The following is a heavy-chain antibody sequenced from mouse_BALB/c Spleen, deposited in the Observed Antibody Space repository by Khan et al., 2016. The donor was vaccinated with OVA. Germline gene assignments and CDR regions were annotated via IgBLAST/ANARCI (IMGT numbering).Heavy chain of an antibody. CDR3: ASELGRYYAMDY. J-gene: IGHJ4*01. Sequence: EVQLQESGPGLVKPSQSLSLTCTVTGYSITRDYAWNWIRQFPGNKLEWMGYISNSGSASYNPSLKSRISINRDTSKNQFFLQLNSVTTEETATYYCASELGRYYAMDYWGQGTSVTVSS. V-gene: IGHV3-2*02. CDR1: GYSITRDYA. CDR2: ISNSGSA. D-gene: IGHD4-1*01.